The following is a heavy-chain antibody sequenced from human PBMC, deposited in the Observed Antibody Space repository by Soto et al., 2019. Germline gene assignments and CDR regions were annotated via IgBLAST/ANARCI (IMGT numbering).Heavy chain of an antibody. CDR2: ISYDGSNK. J-gene: IGHJ3*02. V-gene: IGHV3-30-3*01. CDR3: AREPPGGAFDI. Sequence: GGSLRLSCAASGFTFSSYAMHWVRQAPGKGLEWVAVISYDGSNKYYADSVKGRFTISRDNSKNTLYLQMNSLRAEDTAVYYCAREPPGGAFDIWGQGTMVTVSS. D-gene: IGHD1-26*01. CDR1: GFTFSSYA.